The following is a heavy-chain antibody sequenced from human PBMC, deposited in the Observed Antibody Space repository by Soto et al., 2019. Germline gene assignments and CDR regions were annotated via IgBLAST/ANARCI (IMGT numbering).Heavy chain of an antibody. J-gene: IGHJ4*02. V-gene: IGHV1-69*13. CDR3: ARGSRSRYSGSYFDY. CDR1: GGTFSSYT. D-gene: IGHD1-26*01. CDR2: IIPVFGTA. Sequence: SVKVSCKASGGTFSSYTINWVRQAPGQGLEWMGGIIPVFGTANYAQKFQGRVTITADESTSTASMELSSLRSYDTAVYYCARGSRSRYSGSYFDYWGQGTLVTVSS.